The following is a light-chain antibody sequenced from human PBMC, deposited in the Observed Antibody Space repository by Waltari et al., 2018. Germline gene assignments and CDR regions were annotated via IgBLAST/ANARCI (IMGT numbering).Light chain of an antibody. Sequence: EILMTQSPATLYVSPGDRVTLACRASQSVSTNVAWYQHKPGQAPRLLIYNGFTRATDIPARFSDSGSGAEFTLTISSLQSEDFAVYFCQQWDKWPLTFGQGT. CDR1: QSVSTN. V-gene: IGKV3-15*01. CDR3: QQWDKWPLT. J-gene: IGKJ2*01. CDR2: NGF.